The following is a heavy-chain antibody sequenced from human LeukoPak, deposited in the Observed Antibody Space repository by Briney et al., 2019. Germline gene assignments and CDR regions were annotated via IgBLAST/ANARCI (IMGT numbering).Heavy chain of an antibody. V-gene: IGHV4-31*03. D-gene: IGHD1-14*01. CDR2: IYYTGFT. Sequence: SETLSLTCTVSGASNSSDGFYWSWSRQLPGKGLEWIGYIYYTGFTYCKPSLKSRVTMSVDTSQNQFSLRMSSMTAADTAVYYCARAGLGIENYYYYMDVWGKGTTVTVSS. J-gene: IGHJ6*03. CDR1: GASNSSDGFY. CDR3: ARAGLGIENYYYYMDV.